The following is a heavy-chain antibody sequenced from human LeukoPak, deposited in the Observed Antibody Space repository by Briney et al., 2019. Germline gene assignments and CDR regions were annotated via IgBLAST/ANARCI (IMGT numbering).Heavy chain of an antibody. CDR3: ARDSKAYYDILTATLEADY. CDR1: GYTFTSYG. CDR2: ISAYNGNT. Sequence: GASVKVSCKASGYTFTSYGISWVRQAPGQGLEWMGWISAYNGNTNYAQKLRGRVTMTTDTSTSTAYMELRGLGSDATAVYYCARDSKAYYDILTATLEADYWGQGTLVTVSS. J-gene: IGHJ4*02. V-gene: IGHV1-18*01. D-gene: IGHD3-9*01.